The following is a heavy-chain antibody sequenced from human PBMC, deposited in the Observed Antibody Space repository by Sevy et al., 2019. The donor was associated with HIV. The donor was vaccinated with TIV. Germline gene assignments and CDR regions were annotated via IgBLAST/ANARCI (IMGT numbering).Heavy chain of an antibody. Sequence: GGSLRLSCAASGFTFDDYAMHWVRQAPGKGLEWVSGISWNSGSIGNADSVKGRFTISRDNAKNSLYLQMNSLRAEDTALYYCAKDIQRYGSGSYPYYFDYWGQGTLVTVSS. CDR1: GFTFDDYA. D-gene: IGHD3-10*01. V-gene: IGHV3-9*01. CDR3: AKDIQRYGSGSYPYYFDY. CDR2: ISWNSGSI. J-gene: IGHJ4*02.